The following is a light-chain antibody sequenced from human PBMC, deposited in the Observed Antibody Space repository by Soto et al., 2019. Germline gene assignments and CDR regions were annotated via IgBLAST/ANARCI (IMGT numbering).Light chain of an antibody. CDR3: SSYTSTSTYG. CDR2: DVS. V-gene: IGLV2-14*03. J-gene: IGLJ1*01. CDR1: SSDNGNYNY. Sequence: QSVLTQPESVSGSPGQSVAISCTAASSDNGNYNYVSWYQQRPGKVPKLIIQDVSDRPSGVSDRFSGSKSGNTASLTISGLQAEDEADYYCSSYTSTSTYGFRTGTKVTVL.